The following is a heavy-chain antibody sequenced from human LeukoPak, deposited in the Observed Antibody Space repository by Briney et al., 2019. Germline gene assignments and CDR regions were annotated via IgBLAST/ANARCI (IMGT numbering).Heavy chain of an antibody. CDR2: INQGGSRL. CDR3: ARLKDDVTKLDY. Sequence: GGSLRLSCAASGFMFTSYSMNWVRQAPGKGLEWVASINQGGSRLHYLDSVTGRFIISRDDAQNSLFLQMTRLRVDDTAVYYCARLKDDVTKLDYWGQGTLVSVSS. D-gene: IGHD2-8*01. CDR1: GFMFTSYS. J-gene: IGHJ4*02. V-gene: IGHV3-7*01.